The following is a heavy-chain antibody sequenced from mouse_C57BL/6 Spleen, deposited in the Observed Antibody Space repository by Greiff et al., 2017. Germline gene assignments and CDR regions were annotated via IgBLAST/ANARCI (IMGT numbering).Heavy chain of an antibody. CDR3: ARPLYCNGFAY. CDR2: ISSGSSTI. V-gene: IGHV5-17*01. CDR1: GFTFSDYG. Sequence: EVKLVESGGGLVKPGGSLKLSCAASGFTFSDYGMHWVRQAPEKGLEWVAYISSGSSTIYYADTVKGRFTISRDNAKNTLFLQMTSLRSEDTAMYYCARPLYCNGFAYWGQGTLVTVSA. D-gene: IGHD1-1*01. J-gene: IGHJ3*01.